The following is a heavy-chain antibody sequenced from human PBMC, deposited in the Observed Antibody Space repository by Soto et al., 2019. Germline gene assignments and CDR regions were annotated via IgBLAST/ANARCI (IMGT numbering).Heavy chain of an antibody. Sequence: VASVKVSCKASGYTFTSYAMHWVRQAPGQRLEWMGWINAGNGNTKYSQKFQGRVTITRDTSASTAYMELSSLRSEDTAVYYCARSWSGSYFSKAGYYFDYRGQGTLVTVSS. D-gene: IGHD1-26*01. CDR2: INAGNGNT. CDR3: ARSWSGSYFSKAGYYFDY. J-gene: IGHJ4*02. V-gene: IGHV1-3*01. CDR1: GYTFTSYA.